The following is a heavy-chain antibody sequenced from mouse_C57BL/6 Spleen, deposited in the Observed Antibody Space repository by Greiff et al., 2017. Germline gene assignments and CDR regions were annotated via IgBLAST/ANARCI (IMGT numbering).Heavy chain of an antibody. Sequence: QVQLQQPEAELVKPGASVKMSCKASGYTFTSYWITWMKQRPGQGLEWIGYIYPGSGSTNYNEKFKSKATLTVDTSSSTAYMQLSSLTSEDSAVYYCAREDDGYGYYFDYWGQGTTLTGSS. J-gene: IGHJ2*01. D-gene: IGHD2-3*01. CDR1: GYTFTSYW. V-gene: IGHV1-55*01. CDR3: AREDDGYGYYFDY. CDR2: IYPGSGST.